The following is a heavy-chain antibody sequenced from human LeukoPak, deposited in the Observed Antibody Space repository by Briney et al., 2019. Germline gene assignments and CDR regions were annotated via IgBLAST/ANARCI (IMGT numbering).Heavy chain of an antibody. V-gene: IGHV3-48*04. D-gene: IGHD3-10*02. CDR3: AELGITMIGGV. Sequence: GGSLRLSCAASGFTFITYWMTWVRQAPGKGLEWVSYISSSGSTIYYADSVKGRFTISRDNAKNSLYLQMNSLRAEDTAVYYCAELGITMIGGVWGKGTTVTISS. CDR2: ISSSGSTI. J-gene: IGHJ6*04. CDR1: GFTFITYW.